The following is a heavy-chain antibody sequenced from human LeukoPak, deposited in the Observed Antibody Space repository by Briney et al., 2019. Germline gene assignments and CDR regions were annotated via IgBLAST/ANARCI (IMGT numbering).Heavy chain of an antibody. CDR2: IYPRDGST. CDR3: ARAFPDIVVVVAATAPGWVFDY. J-gene: IGHJ4*02. V-gene: IGHV1-46*01. CDR1: GYTFTNNY. D-gene: IGHD2-15*01. Sequence: ASVKVSCKASGYTFTNNYLHWVRQAPGQGLEWMGMIYPRDGSTSYAQNFQGRVTVTRDTSTTTVHMELRGLRSEDTAVYYCARAFPDIVVVVAATAPGWVFDYWGQGTLVTVSS.